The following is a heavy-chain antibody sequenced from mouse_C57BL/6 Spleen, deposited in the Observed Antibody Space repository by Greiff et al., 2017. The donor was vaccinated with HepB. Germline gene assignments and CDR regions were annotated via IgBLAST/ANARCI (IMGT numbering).Heavy chain of an antibody. CDR3: ARGDDCYSLAY. J-gene: IGHJ3*01. V-gene: IGHV1-64*01. Sequence: QVQLQQPGAELVKPGASVKLSCKASGYTFTSYWMHWVKQRPGQGLEWIGMIHPNSGSTNYNEKFKSKATLTVDKSSSTAYMQLSSLTSEDSAVYYCARGDDCYSLAYWGQGTLVTVSA. CDR2: IHPNSGST. CDR1: GYTFTSYW. D-gene: IGHD2-3*01.